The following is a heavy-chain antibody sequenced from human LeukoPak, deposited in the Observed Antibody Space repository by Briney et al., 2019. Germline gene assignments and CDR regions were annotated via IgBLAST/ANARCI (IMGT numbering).Heavy chain of an antibody. CDR1: GFTFTSYW. V-gene: IGHV3-7*01. D-gene: IGHD3-10*01. CDR2: IKQDGSEK. J-gene: IGHJ4*02. CDR3: ATQSYGLFDY. Sequence: GGSLRLSCAASGFTFTSYWMSWVRQAPGKGPEWVANIKQDGSEKYYVDSVKGRFTISRDNAKNSLYLQMNSLRAEDTAVYYCATQSYGLFDYWGQGTLVTVSS.